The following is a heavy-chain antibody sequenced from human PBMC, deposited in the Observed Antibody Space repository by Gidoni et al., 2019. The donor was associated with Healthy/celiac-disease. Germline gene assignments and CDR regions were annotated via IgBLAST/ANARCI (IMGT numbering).Heavy chain of an antibody. D-gene: IGHD3-9*01. CDR2: IYYSGST. Sequence: QLQLQVSGPGLVKPSETLSLPYPVPPRSISSSRYYWGWIRQPPGKGLEWIGSIYYSGSTYYNPSLKSRVTISVDTSKNQFSLKLSSVTAADTAVYYCARLVPPFDWLPHNWFDPWGQGTLVTVSS. CDR3: ARLVPPFDWLPHNWFDP. V-gene: IGHV4-39*01. CDR1: PRSISSSRYY. J-gene: IGHJ5*02.